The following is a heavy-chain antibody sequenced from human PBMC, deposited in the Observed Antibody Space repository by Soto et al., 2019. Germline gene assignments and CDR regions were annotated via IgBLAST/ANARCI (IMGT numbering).Heavy chain of an antibody. CDR3: ARTLGEYYYDSSGYYRADAFDI. D-gene: IGHD3-22*01. V-gene: IGHV1-69*13. Sequence: GASVKVSCKASGGTFSSYAISWVRQAPGQGLEWMGGIIPIFGTANYAQKFQGRVTITADESTSTAYMELSSLRSADTAVYYCARTLGEYYYDSSGYYRADAFDIWGQGTMVTVSS. CDR2: IIPIFGTA. J-gene: IGHJ3*02. CDR1: GGTFSSYA.